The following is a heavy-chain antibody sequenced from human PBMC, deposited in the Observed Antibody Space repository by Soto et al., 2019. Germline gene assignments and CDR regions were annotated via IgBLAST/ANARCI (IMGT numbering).Heavy chain of an antibody. Sequence: GESLKISCKGSGYSFTSYWIGWVRQMPGKGLEWMGIIYLGDSDTRYSPSFQGQVTISADKSISTAYLQWSSLKASDSAMYYCARQTYCSSTSCYTVDSWGQGTLVTVSS. CDR1: GYSFTSYW. J-gene: IGHJ4*02. D-gene: IGHD2-2*02. V-gene: IGHV5-51*01. CDR2: IYLGDSDT. CDR3: ARQTYCSSTSCYTVDS.